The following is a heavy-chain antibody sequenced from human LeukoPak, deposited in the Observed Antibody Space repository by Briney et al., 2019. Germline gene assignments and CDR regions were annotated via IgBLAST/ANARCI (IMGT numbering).Heavy chain of an antibody. CDR1: GGSFSGYY. Sequence: SETLSLTCAVYGGSFSGYYWSWIRQPPGKGLEWIGEINHSGSTNYNPSLKSRVTISVDASKNQFSLKLSSVTAADTAVYYCARDCGGDCYVDYWGQGTLVTVSS. D-gene: IGHD2-21*02. J-gene: IGHJ4*02. V-gene: IGHV4-34*01. CDR3: ARDCGGDCYVDY. CDR2: INHSGST.